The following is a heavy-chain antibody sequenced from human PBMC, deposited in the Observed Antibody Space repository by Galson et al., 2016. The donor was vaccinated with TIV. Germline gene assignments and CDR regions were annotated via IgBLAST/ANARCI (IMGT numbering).Heavy chain of an antibody. J-gene: IGHJ6*02. CDR2: IIPIFDTT. CDR3: ALTYCGGDCYPPGGMDV. CDR1: GGTFSTYA. V-gene: IGHV1-69*13. D-gene: IGHD2-21*02. Sequence: SVKVSCKASGGTFSTYAISWVRQAPGQGLEWMGGIIPIFDTTNYAEKFQGRVTITADESTSTAYMELCSPRSEDTAIYYCALTYCGGDCYPPGGMDVWGQGTTVTVSS.